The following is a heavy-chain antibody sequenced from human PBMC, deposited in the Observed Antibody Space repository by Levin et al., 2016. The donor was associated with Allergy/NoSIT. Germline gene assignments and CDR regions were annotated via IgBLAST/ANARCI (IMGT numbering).Heavy chain of an antibody. V-gene: IGHV3-74*01. Sequence: VRQAPGKGLVWVSRINSDGSSTSYADSVKGRFTISRDNAKNTLYLQMNSLRAEDTAVYYCARESGYSGYTDYWGQGTLVTVSS. J-gene: IGHJ4*02. CDR3: ARESGYSGYTDY. CDR2: INSDGSST. D-gene: IGHD5-12*01.